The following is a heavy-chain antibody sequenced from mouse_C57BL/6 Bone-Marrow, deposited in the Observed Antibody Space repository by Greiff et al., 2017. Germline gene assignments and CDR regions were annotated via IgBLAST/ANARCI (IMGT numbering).Heavy chain of an antibody. CDR2: INPGNSDT. J-gene: IGHJ2*01. V-gene: IGHV1-5*01. D-gene: IGHD1-1*01. CDR1: GYTFTSYW. Sequence: VQLQQSGTVLARPGASVKMSCKTSGYTFTSYWMHWVKQRPGQGLEWIGAINPGNSDTSYNQKFKGKAKLTAVTSASTAYMELSSLTNVDSAVYYCTPGDGSSPGYYWGQGTTLTVSS. CDR3: TPGDGSSPGYY.